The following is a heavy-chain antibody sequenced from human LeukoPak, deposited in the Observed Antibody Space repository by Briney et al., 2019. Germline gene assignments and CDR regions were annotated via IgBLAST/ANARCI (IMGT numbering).Heavy chain of an antibody. J-gene: IGHJ5*02. CDR3: ARHIKKIQLWLRAGNWFDP. V-gene: IGHV4-39*01. CDR1: GGSISSSSYY. D-gene: IGHD5-18*01. CDR2: IYYSGST. Sequence: SETLSLTCTVSGGSISSSSYYWGWIRQPPGKGLEWIGSIYYSGSTYYNPSLKSRVTISVDTSKNQFSLKLSSVTAADTAVYYCARHIKKIQLWLRAGNWFDPWGQGTLVTVSS.